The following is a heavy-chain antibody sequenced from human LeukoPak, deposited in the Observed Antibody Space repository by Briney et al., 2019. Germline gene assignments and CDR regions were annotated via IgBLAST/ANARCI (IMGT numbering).Heavy chain of an antibody. V-gene: IGHV4-59*02. CDR3: ARLTRLTLIRGVTGYHSLDV. CDR2: IYYSGST. D-gene: IGHD3-10*01. J-gene: IGHJ6*04. CDR1: GGSVNNFY. Sequence: SETLSLTCTVPGGSVNNFYWSWIRQPPGGGLEYIGYIYYSGSTNYNPSLKSGGTISVDTSKNQFSLKLNSVTDADTAVYFCARLTRLTLIRGVTGYHSLDVWGKGTKVTVTS.